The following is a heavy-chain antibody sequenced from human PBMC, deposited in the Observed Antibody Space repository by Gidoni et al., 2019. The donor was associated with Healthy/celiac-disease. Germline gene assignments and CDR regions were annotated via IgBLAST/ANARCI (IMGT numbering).Heavy chain of an antibody. D-gene: IGHD3-3*01. CDR1: GFTFSSYA. J-gene: IGHJ4*02. CDR3: AKSSVLRFLEWGDRGDY. CDR2: ISGSGGST. Sequence: EVQLLESGGGLVQPGGSLSLSCAASGFTFSSYAMSWVRQAPGKGLEWVSAISGSGGSTYYADSVKGRLTISRDNSKNTLYLQMNSLRAEDTAVYYGAKSSVLRFLEWGDRGDYWGQGTLVTVSS. V-gene: IGHV3-23*01.